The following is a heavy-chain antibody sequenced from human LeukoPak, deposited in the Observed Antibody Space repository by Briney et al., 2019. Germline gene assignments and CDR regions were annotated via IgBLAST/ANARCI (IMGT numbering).Heavy chain of an antibody. J-gene: IGHJ1*01. V-gene: IGHV3-23*01. CDR1: GFTFSDYY. CDR2: ISGSGGST. CDR3: AKALQPRRHHANWYFQH. Sequence: PGGSLRLSCAASGFTFSDYYMSWIRQAPGKGLEWVSAISGSGGSTYYADSVKGRFTISRDNSKNTLYLQMNSLRAEDTAVYYCAKALQPRRHHANWYFQHWGQGTLVTVSS. D-gene: IGHD4-11*01.